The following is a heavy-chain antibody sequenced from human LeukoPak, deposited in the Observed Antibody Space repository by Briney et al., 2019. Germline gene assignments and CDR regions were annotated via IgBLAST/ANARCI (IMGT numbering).Heavy chain of an antibody. CDR3: AAIVVIRNHDAFDI. J-gene: IGHJ3*02. D-gene: IGHD3-22*01. Sequence: ASVKVSCKASGYTFTSYGISWVRQAPGQGLEWMGWISAYNGNTNYAQKLQGRVTMTTDTSTSTAYMELSSLRSEDTAVYYCAAIVVIRNHDAFDIWAKGQWSPSLQ. CDR2: ISAYNGNT. CDR1: GYTFTSYG. V-gene: IGHV1-18*01.